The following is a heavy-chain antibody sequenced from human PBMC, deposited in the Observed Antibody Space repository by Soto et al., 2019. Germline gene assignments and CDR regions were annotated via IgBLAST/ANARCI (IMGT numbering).Heavy chain of an antibody. V-gene: IGHV1-2*02. CDR1: GYTFNGYY. D-gene: IGHD3-22*01. CDR2: INPISGGT. J-gene: IGHJ4*02. CDR3: ARNYYDSSDRDDLDY. Sequence: QVQLVQSGAEVKKPGASVKVSCKASGYTFNGYYIHWLRQAPGQGLEWMGWINPISGGTNYAQKFQGRVTMTRDTSIATVYMDLSRLKSDDTAGYYCARNYYDSSDRDDLDYWGQGTLVTVSS.